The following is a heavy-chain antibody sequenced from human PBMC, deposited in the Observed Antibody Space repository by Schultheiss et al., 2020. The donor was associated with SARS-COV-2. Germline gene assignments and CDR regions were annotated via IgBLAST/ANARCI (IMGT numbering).Heavy chain of an antibody. CDR2: ISAYNGNT. Sequence: ASVKVSCKASGYTFTSYGISWVRQAPGQGLEWMGWISAYNGNTNYAQKLQGRVTMTTDTSTSTAYMELRSLRSDDTAVYYCERDPGGSYYSRYFQHWGQGTLVTVSS. CDR3: ERDPGGSYYSRYFQH. V-gene: IGHV1-18*01. D-gene: IGHD1-26*01. J-gene: IGHJ1*01. CDR1: GYTFTSYG.